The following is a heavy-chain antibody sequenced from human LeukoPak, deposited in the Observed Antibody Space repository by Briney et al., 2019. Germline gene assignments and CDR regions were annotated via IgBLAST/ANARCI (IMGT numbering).Heavy chain of an antibody. CDR3: AGHLDDFWSGYHFDS. V-gene: IGHV3-30*03. CDR1: GFTFSNYG. D-gene: IGHD3-3*01. Sequence: PGGSLRLSCAASGFTFSNYGIHWVRQAPGKGLEWVAVISYDGNNKYYADSVKGRFTISRDNSKNTLYLQMNSLRAEDTAVYYCAGHLDDFWSGYHFDSWGQGTLVTVSS. CDR2: ISYDGNNK. J-gene: IGHJ4*02.